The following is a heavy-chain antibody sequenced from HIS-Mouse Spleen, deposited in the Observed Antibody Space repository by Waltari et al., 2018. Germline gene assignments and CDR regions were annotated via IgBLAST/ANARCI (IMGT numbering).Heavy chain of an antibody. J-gene: IGHJ4*02. V-gene: IGHV3-33*01. CDR2: IWYDGSNK. Sequence: QVQLVESGGGVVQPGRSLRLPCAACGFTFSSYGMHGVRQAPGKGLEWVAVIWYDGSNKYYADSVKGRFTISRDNSKNTLYLQMNSLRAEDTAVYYCARESEGGTGYWGQGTLVTVSS. D-gene: IGHD3-16*01. CDR3: ARESEGGTGY. CDR1: GFTFSSYG.